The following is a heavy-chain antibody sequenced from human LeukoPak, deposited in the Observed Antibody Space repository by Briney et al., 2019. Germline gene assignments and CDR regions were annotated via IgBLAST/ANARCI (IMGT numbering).Heavy chain of an antibody. J-gene: IGHJ4*02. V-gene: IGHV3-23*01. CDR2: ISGSGGNV. CDR1: GFTFSSYG. Sequence: GGSLRLSCAASGFTFSSYGMSWVRQAPGKGLEWVSSISGSGGNVYYAGSVRGRFTISRDNSKNTVYLHMNSLRAEDTAVYYCVKHSAPVLSAARPDYWGQGTLVTVSS. CDR3: VKHSAPVLSAARPDY. D-gene: IGHD2-2*01.